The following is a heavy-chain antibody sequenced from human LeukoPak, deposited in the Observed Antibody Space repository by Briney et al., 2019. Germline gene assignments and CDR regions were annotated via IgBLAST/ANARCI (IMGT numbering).Heavy chain of an antibody. V-gene: IGHV4-38-2*02. CDR3: ARGESGMQH. J-gene: IGHJ1*01. CDR1: GYSISSGYY. Sequence: PSETLSLTCTVSGYSISSGYYWGWIRQPPGKGLEWIGSIYHSGSTYYNPSLKSRVTISVDTSKNQFSLKLSSVTAADTAVYYCARGESGMQHWGQGTLVTVSS. CDR2: IYHSGST.